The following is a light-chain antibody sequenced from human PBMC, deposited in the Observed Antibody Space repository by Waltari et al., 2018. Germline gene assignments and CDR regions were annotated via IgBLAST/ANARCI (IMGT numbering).Light chain of an antibody. Sequence: QTVVTQEPSLTVSPGGTVTLTCASSTGPVTRGYYPNWFQQKPGQAPWALIYSTSNKHSWTPARFSGSLLGGKAALTLSGVQPEDEAEYYCLLWGVFGGGTKLTVL. CDR1: TGPVTRGYY. V-gene: IGLV7-43*01. CDR3: LLWGV. J-gene: IGLJ2*01. CDR2: STS.